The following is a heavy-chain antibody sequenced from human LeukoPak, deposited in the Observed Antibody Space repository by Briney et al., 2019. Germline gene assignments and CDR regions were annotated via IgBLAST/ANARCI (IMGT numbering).Heavy chain of an antibody. CDR3: ARAYYYDSSGYPPYY. CDR1: GFTFSSYG. J-gene: IGHJ4*02. D-gene: IGHD3-22*01. CDR2: INWNGGST. Sequence: PGGSLRLSCAASGFTFSSYGMHWVRQAPGKGLEWVSGINWNGGSTGYADSVKGRFTISRDNAKNSLYLQINSLRAEDTALYYCARAYYYDSSGYPPYYWGQGALVTVSS. V-gene: IGHV3-20*04.